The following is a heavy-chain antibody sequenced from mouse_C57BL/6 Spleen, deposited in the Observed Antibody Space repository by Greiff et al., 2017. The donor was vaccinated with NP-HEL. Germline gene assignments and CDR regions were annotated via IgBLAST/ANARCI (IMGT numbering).Heavy chain of an antibody. D-gene: IGHD3-2*02. CDR3: ARTEAQARAVY. V-gene: IGHV1-59*01. CDR2: IDPSDSYT. Sequence: QVQLQQPGAELVRPGTSVKLSCKASGYTFTSYWMHWVKQRPGQGLEWIGVIDPSDSYTNYNQKFKGKATLTVDTSSSTAYMQLSSLTSEDSAVYYCARTEAQARAVYWGQGTTLTVSS. CDR1: GYTFTSYW. J-gene: IGHJ2*01.